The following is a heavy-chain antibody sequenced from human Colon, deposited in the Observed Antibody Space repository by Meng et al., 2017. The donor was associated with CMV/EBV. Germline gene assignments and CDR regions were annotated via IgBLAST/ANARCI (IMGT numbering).Heavy chain of an antibody. Sequence: QVQLVQSGAEVKKPGASVKVSCTASGYTFNSYPISWVRQAPGQGLEWMGWISNYNGNTNYAQKFQGRLTLTTDTSTSTAYMELRGLRSDDTAVYYCAREKATVTTFMLLYWGLGTLVTVSS. J-gene: IGHJ4*02. V-gene: IGHV1-18*01. CDR2: ISNYNGNT. D-gene: IGHD4-17*01. CDR1: GYTFNSYP. CDR3: AREKATVTTFMLLY.